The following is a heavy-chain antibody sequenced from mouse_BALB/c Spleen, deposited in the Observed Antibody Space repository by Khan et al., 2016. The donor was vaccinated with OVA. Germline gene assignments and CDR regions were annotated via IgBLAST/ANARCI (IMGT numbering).Heavy chain of an antibody. Sequence: EVKLQESGTVLARPGTSVKMSCKASGYSFTSYLIHWVKQRPGQGLEWIGDIYPGNSDTSYNQKFKDKAKLTADTSASTAYMELSSLTNEDSAVYYCTRGGYSSFAFWGQGTLVTVSA. CDR1: GYSFTSYL. CDR3: TRGGYSSFAF. D-gene: IGHD1-3*01. V-gene: IGHV1-5*01. J-gene: IGHJ3*01. CDR2: IYPGNSDT.